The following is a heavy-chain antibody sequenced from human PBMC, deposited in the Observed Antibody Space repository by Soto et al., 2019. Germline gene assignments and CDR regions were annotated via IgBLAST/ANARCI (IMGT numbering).Heavy chain of an antibody. CDR1: GFTFSTYA. V-gene: IGHV3-23*01. CDR2: LFGSGGGI. CDR3: ARPTTSFQQWLAPDAFDI. Sequence: EVQLLASGGGLVQPGGSLRLSCAASGFTFSTYAMSWVRQAPGKGLEWVAGLFGSGGGISYADSVKGRFTISRDNSNNMLYLQMNSLRAEDTAVYYCARPTTSFQQWLAPDAFDIWGQGTMVTVSS. D-gene: IGHD6-19*01. J-gene: IGHJ3*02.